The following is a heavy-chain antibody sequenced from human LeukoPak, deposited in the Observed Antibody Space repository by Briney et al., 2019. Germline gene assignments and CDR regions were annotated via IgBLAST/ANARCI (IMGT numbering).Heavy chain of an antibody. Sequence: GASVKVSCKASGYTFTSYGIGWVRQAPGQGLEWMGWISAYNGNTKYAQTLQGRVTMTTDTSTSTAYMELRSLRSDDTSVYYCARVEWHTAMVTGEPDYWGQGTLVTVSS. CDR1: GYTFTSYG. CDR3: ARVEWHTAMVTGEPDY. CDR2: ISAYNGNT. V-gene: IGHV1-18*01. D-gene: IGHD5-18*01. J-gene: IGHJ4*02.